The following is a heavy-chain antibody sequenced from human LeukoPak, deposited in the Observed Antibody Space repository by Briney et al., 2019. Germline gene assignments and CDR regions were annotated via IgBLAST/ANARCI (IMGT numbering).Heavy chain of an antibody. D-gene: IGHD3-16*01. CDR3: VRFGVNYDMDV. V-gene: IGHV4-4*07. J-gene: IGHJ6*02. CDR1: GGSISSYY. Sequence: SETLSLTCTVSGGSISSYYWSWIRQPAGKGLEWIGRIYTSGSTNYNASLKSRVSMSVDTSRNQISLKLSSVTAADTAIYYCVRFGVNYDMDVWGQRTTVTVFS. CDR2: IYTSGST.